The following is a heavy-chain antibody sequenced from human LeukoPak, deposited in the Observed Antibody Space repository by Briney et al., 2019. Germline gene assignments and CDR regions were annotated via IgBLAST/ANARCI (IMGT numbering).Heavy chain of an antibody. CDR1: GFTVSSDY. CDR2: IRSKAYGGTT. J-gene: IGHJ4*02. D-gene: IGHD3-10*01. V-gene: IGHV3-49*04. Sequence: AGGSLRLSCAASGFTVSSDYMSWVRQAPGKGLEWVGFIRSKAYGGTTEYAASVKGRFTISRDDSKSIAYLQMNSLKTEDTAVYYCTREVLWFGEYGPFDYWGQGTLVTVSS. CDR3: TREVLWFGEYGPFDY.